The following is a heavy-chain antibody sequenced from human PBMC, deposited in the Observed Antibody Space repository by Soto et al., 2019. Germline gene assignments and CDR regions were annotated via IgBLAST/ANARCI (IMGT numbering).Heavy chain of an antibody. Sequence: DVQLVESGGGLVQPGGSLRLSCAASGFSLSDYSMHWVRQAAGKGLEYVSAISYIGDTTYYANSVRGRFTISRDNSKNTLYLQMGSLRAEDMAVYYCARVSGFGQAAFDIWGQGTMVTVSS. J-gene: IGHJ3*02. CDR3: ARVSGFGQAAFDI. CDR1: GFSLSDYS. V-gene: IGHV3-64*01. CDR2: ISYIGDTT. D-gene: IGHD1-1*01.